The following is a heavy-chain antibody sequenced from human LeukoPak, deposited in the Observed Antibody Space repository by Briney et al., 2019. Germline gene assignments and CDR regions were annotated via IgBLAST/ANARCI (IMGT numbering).Heavy chain of an antibody. Sequence: GESLKISCKGSGYSFTSYWIGWVRQMPGKSLEWMGIIYPGDSDTRYSPSFQGQVTISADKSISTAYLQLSSLKASDTAMYYCASSIDMAATTLGFDYWGQGTLVTVSS. CDR3: ASSIDMAATTLGFDY. CDR1: GYSFTSYW. V-gene: IGHV5-51*01. J-gene: IGHJ4*02. CDR2: IYPGDSDT. D-gene: IGHD5-24*01.